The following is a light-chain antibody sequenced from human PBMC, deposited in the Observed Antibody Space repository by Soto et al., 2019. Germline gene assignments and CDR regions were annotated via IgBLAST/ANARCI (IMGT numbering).Light chain of an antibody. V-gene: IGLV2-14*01. Sequence: QSALTQPASVSGSPGQSVTISCTGTSSDIGAYKYVSWYQHHPGKSPRLLIYDVNNRPSGVSNRFSGSKSGNTASLTISGLQAEDEADYYCCSYTTSSSYVFGTGTKVTVL. CDR2: DVN. CDR1: SSDIGAYKY. J-gene: IGLJ1*01. CDR3: CSYTTSSSYV.